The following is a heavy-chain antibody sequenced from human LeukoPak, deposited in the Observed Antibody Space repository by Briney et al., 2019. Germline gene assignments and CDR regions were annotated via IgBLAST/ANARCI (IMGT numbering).Heavy chain of an antibody. J-gene: IGHJ6*03. D-gene: IGHD5-12*01. CDR3: ARVRGGGYDYYYYYMDV. CDR2: ISSSGSTI. Sequence: GGSLRLSCAASGFTFSSYEMNWVRQAPGKGLEWVSYISSSGSTIYYADSVKGRFTISRDNAENSLYLQMNSLRAEDTAVYYCARVRGGGYDYYYYYMDVWGKGTTVTVSS. V-gene: IGHV3-48*03. CDR1: GFTFSSYE.